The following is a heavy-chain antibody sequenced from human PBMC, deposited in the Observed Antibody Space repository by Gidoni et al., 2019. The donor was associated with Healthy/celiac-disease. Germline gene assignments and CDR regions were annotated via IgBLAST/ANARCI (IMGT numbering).Heavy chain of an antibody. CDR3: AKDIVVVPAAYFDY. V-gene: IGHV3-23*01. CDR1: GFTFSSYA. Sequence: EAQLLESGGGLVQPGGSLRLSCAASGFTFSSYAMSWVRQAPGKGLEWVSAISGSGGSTYYADAVKGRFTISRDNSKNTLYLQMNSLRAEDTAVYYCAKDIVVVPAAYFDYWGQGTLVTVSS. CDR2: ISGSGGST. D-gene: IGHD2-2*01. J-gene: IGHJ4*02.